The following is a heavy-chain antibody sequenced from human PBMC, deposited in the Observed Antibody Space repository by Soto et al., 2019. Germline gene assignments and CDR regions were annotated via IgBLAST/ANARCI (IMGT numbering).Heavy chain of an antibody. J-gene: IGHJ4*02. CDR2: IGTAGDP. CDR3: ARGSPPYYDILTGYYWRSYYFDY. V-gene: IGHV3-13*05. D-gene: IGHD3-9*01. Sequence: TGGSLRLSCAASGFTFSSYDMHWVRQATGKGLEWVSAIGTAGDPYYPGSVKGRFTISRENAKNSLYLQMNSLRAGDTAVYYCARGSPPYYDILTGYYWRSYYFDYWGQGTLVTVSS. CDR1: GFTFSSYD.